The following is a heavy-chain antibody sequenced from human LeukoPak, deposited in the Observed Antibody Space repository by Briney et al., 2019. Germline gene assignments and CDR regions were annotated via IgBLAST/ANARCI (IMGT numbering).Heavy chain of an antibody. D-gene: IGHD2-2*02. V-gene: IGHV3-21*04. CDR2: ISSSSSYI. Sequence: KAGGSLRLSCAASGFSFSDYTMNWVRQAPGKGLEWVSSISSSSSYIFYADSVKGRFTISRDNAKNSLYLQLLSLRAEDTAVYYCARGRVLCSTTSCYRNAFDIWGQGTMVTVSS. J-gene: IGHJ3*02. CDR1: GFSFSDYT. CDR3: ARGRVLCSTTSCYRNAFDI.